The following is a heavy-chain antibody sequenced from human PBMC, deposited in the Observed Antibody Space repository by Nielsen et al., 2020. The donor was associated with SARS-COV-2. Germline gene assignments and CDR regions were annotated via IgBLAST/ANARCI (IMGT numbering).Heavy chain of an antibody. Sequence: GGSLRLSCAASGFTFSSYGMHWVRQAPGKGLEWVAVISYDGSNKYYADSVKGRFTISRDNSKNTLYLQMNSLRAEDTAVYYCAKVIKSPYEVDYWGQGTLVIVSS. CDR1: GFTFSSYG. V-gene: IGHV3-30*18. CDR2: ISYDGSNK. D-gene: IGHD5-12*01. CDR3: AKVIKSPYEVDY. J-gene: IGHJ4*02.